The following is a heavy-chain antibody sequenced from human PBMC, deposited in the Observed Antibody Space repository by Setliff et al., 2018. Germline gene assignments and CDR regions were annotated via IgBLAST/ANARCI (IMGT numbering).Heavy chain of an antibody. D-gene: IGHD3-3*01. CDR2: ISYSGGV. CDR1: GVTIGGNNYYY. V-gene: IGHV4-39*07. CDR3: RYWSGYYNNDY. J-gene: IGHJ4*02. Sequence: SETLSLTCSLSGVTIGGNNYYYWAWIRQPPGKGLEWSGTISYSGGVLYNPSLKSRVAISADTSRIQFSLKLRSVTAADTSVYYCRYWSGYYNNDYWGQGTLVTVSS.